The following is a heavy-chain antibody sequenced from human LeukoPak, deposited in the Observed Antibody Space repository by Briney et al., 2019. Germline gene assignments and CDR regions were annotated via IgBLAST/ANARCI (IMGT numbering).Heavy chain of an antibody. CDR1: GFTFSNYA. D-gene: IGHD6-13*01. CDR3: AKDAAAAGSFDF. V-gene: IGHV3-30*18. J-gene: IGHJ4*02. CDR2: ISSGGSDK. Sequence: GGSLRLSCATSGFTFSNYAMQWVRQAPGKGLEWVAVISSGGSDKYYPDSVKGRFTISRDNSKNTLYLQMNSLRPEDTAVYYCAKDAAAAGSFDFWGQGTLVTVSS.